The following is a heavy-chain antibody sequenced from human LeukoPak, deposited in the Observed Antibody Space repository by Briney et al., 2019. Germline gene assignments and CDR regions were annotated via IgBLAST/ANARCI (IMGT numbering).Heavy chain of an antibody. V-gene: IGHV1-69*05. Sequence: ASVKVSCKASGGTFSSYAISWVRQAPGQGLEWMGGIIPIFGTANYAQKFQGRVTITTDESTSTAYMELSSLRSEGTAVYYCARDCSSTSCLGGFDPWGQGTLVTVSS. D-gene: IGHD2-2*01. CDR3: ARDCSSTSCLGGFDP. J-gene: IGHJ5*02. CDR2: IIPIFGTA. CDR1: GGTFSSYA.